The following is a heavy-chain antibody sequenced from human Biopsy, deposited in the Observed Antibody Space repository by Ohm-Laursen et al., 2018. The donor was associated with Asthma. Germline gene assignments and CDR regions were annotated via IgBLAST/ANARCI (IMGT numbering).Heavy chain of an antibody. CDR2: VIPIFGTA. J-gene: IGHJ5*02. Sequence: SSVKVSCKVSGGTFSSYAISWVRQAPGQGLEWMGGVIPIFGTANYAQKFQGRVTITADESTSTAYMELSSLRSEDTAVYYCARDRVSSPIRHGSGSYYLYNWFDPWGQGTLVTVSS. CDR1: GGTFSSYA. CDR3: ARDRVSSPIRHGSGSYYLYNWFDP. V-gene: IGHV1-69*01. D-gene: IGHD3-10*01.